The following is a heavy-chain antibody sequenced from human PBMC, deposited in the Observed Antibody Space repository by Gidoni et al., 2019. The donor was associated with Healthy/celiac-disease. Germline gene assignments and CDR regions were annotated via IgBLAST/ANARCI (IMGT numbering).Heavy chain of an antibody. CDR1: GGSISSGGYY. CDR2: IYYSGST. CDR3: ARGNAVTTGNWFDP. V-gene: IGHV4-31*03. D-gene: IGHD4-17*01. J-gene: IGHJ5*02. Sequence: QVQLQESGPGLVKPSPTLSLPCTVSGGSISSGGYYWSWIRQHPGKGLEWIGYIYYSGSTYYNPSLKSRVTISVDTSKNQFSLKLSSVTAADTAVYYCARGNAVTTGNWFDPWGQGTLVTVSS.